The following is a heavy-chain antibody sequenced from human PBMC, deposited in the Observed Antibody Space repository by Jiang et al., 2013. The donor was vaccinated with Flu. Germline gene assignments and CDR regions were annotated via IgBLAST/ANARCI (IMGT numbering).Heavy chain of an antibody. J-gene: IGHJ2*01. Sequence: GRSLRLSCAASGFTFSAFGMHWVRQAPGKGLEWVAVISYDGSNRYYADSVKGRFTISRDNSKNTLYLQMNSLRAEDTAVYYCAKDREMAAIYWYFDLWGRGTLVTVSS. CDR3: AKDREMAAIYWYFDL. D-gene: IGHD5-24*01. V-gene: IGHV3-30*18. CDR2: ISYDGSNR. CDR1: GFTFSAFG.